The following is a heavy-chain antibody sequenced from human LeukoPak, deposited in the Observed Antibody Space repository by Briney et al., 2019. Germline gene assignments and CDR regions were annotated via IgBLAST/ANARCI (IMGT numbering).Heavy chain of an antibody. D-gene: IGHD6-13*01. Sequence: SETLSLTCTVSGGSISSYYWSWIRQPPGKGLEWIGYIYYSGSTNYNPSLKSRVTISVDTSKNQFSLKLSSVTAADTAVYYCAGSGYSLRNIDYWGQGTLVTVSS. J-gene: IGHJ4*02. CDR3: AGSGYSLRNIDY. V-gene: IGHV4-59*08. CDR2: IYYSGST. CDR1: GGSISSYY.